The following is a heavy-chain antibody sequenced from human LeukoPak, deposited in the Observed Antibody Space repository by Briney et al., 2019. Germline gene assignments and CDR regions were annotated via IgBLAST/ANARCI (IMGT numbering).Heavy chain of an antibody. CDR2: IYYSGST. CDR1: GGSISSGSYY. Sequence: SETLSLTCTVSGGSISSGSYYWSWIRQPAGKGLEWIGRIYYSGSTYYNPSLKSRVAISVDTSKNQFSLKLSSVTAADTAVYYCARTSKGDYESFYPWGFDPWGQGTLVTVSS. CDR3: ARTSKGDYESFYPWGFDP. V-gene: IGHV4-39*07. J-gene: IGHJ5*02. D-gene: IGHD4-17*01.